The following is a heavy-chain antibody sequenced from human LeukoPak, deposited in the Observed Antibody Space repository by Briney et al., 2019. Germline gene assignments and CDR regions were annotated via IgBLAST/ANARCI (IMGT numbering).Heavy chain of an antibody. CDR1: GGSISDYY. CDR3: ARVDDSSVIDY. V-gene: IGHV4-59*01. D-gene: IGHD3-22*01. CDR2: IYYSGST. Sequence: SETLSLTCTVSGGSISDYYWSWIRQPPGKGLEWIGYIYYSGSTNYNPSLKSRITISVDTSKNQFSLKLHSVTAADTAVYYCARVDDSSVIDYWGQGTLVTVSS. J-gene: IGHJ4*02.